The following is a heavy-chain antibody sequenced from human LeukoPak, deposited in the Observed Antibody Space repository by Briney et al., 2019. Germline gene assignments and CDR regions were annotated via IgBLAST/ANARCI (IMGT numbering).Heavy chain of an antibody. J-gene: IGHJ4*02. D-gene: IGHD3-22*01. CDR3: ARVAYYDSSAFDY. CDR2: ISSSGSTI. CDR1: GFTFSSYE. Sequence: GGSLRLFCAASGFTFSSYEMNWVRQAPGKGLEWVSYISSSGSTIYYADSVKGRFTISRDNAKNSLYLQMNSLRAEDTAVYYCARVAYYDSSAFDYWGQGTLVTVSS. V-gene: IGHV3-48*03.